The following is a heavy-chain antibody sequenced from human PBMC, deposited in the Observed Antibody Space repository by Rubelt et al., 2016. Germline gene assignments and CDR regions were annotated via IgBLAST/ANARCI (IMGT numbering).Heavy chain of an antibody. CDR1: GFTFSIFG. Sequence: GGGLIQPGGSLRLSCAASGFTFSIFGMSWVRQAPGKGLEWVSFIGDSGRTTYYADSVKGRFTISRDNSENTLYLQMNSLRADDTAIYYCAKGERFDSYGYFDYWGQGTLVTVSS. CDR2: IGDSGRTT. D-gene: IGHD5-18*01. V-gene: IGHV3-23*01. J-gene: IGHJ4*02. CDR3: AKGERFDSYGYFDY.